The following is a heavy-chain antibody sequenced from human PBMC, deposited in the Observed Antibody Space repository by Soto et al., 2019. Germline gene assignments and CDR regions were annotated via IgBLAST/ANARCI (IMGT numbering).Heavy chain of an antibody. CDR3: ARGNYYGSGRLGIFDY. CDR1: GFTFSTYW. CDR2: IKEDGGGK. J-gene: IGHJ4*02. V-gene: IGHV3-7*01. Sequence: EVQLVESGGGLVQPGGSLRLSCAASGFTFSTYWMNWVRQVPGKGLEWVANIKEDGGGKYYVDSVKGRFTISRDNAKNSLYLDMNRLRVEDTAVYYCARGNYYGSGRLGIFDYWGQGTLVTVAS. D-gene: IGHD3-10*01.